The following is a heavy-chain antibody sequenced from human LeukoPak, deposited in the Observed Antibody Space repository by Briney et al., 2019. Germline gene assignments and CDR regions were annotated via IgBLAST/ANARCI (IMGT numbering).Heavy chain of an antibody. CDR3: ASSRSPYYYDSSGNAFDI. CDR1: GYTFTGFH. V-gene: IGHV1-2*02. J-gene: IGHJ3*02. CDR2: ISLNSGGT. Sequence: ASVKVSCKASGYTFTGFHMHWVRQAPGQGLEWMGWISLNSGGTNFAQKFRGRVSMTRDTSITTAYMELSSLRSEDTAVYYCASSRSPYYYDSSGNAFDIWGQGTMVTVSS. D-gene: IGHD3-22*01.